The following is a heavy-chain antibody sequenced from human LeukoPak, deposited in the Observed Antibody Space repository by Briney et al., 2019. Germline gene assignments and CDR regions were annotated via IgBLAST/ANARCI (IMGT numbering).Heavy chain of an antibody. CDR1: GGSISSSSYY. J-gene: IGHJ3*02. CDR2: IYNSGST. CDR3: ARPNWNDAHLGAFNI. D-gene: IGHD1-1*01. Sequence: PSETLSLTCTVSGGSISSSSYYWGWIRQPPGKGLEWIGSIYNSGSTYYNPSLKSRVTVSVDTSKNQFSLKLSSVTAADTAVYYCARPNWNDAHLGAFNIWGQGTMVTVSS. V-gene: IGHV4-39*07.